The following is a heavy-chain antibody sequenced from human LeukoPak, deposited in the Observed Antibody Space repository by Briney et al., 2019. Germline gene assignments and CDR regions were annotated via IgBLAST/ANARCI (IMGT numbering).Heavy chain of an antibody. Sequence: ASVKVSCKASGYTFTGYYMHWVRQAPGQGLEWMGWINPNSGGTNYAQKFQGRVTMTRDTSISTAYMELSRLRSDDTAVYYCARARSRRELLRVDYWGQGTLVTVSS. CDR3: ARARSRRELLRVDY. CDR1: GYTFTGYY. CDR2: INPNSGGT. D-gene: IGHD1-26*01. V-gene: IGHV1-2*02. J-gene: IGHJ4*02.